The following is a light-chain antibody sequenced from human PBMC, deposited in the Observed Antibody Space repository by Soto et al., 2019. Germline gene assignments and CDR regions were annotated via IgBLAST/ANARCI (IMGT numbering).Light chain of an antibody. Sequence: EIVLTQSPGTLSLSPGERATLSCRASQSVGSIFLAWYQQKPGQAPRLLIYDASSRATGIPDRFSGSGSGTDFTLTISSLQAEDVAVYYCQQYYSTPPTFGQGTKVDI. CDR2: DAS. CDR3: QQYYSTPPT. V-gene: IGKV3-20*01. J-gene: IGKJ1*01. CDR1: QSVGSIF.